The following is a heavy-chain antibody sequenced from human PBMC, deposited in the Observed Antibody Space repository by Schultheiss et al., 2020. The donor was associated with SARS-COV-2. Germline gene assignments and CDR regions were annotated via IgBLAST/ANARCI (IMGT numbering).Heavy chain of an antibody. CDR2: FYHSGST. CDR3: ARTTVAPPDY. V-gene: IGHV4-59*01. J-gene: IGHJ4*02. D-gene: IGHD4-23*01. Sequence: SETLSLTCTVSGGSISGYDWTWIRQPPGKGLEWIGYFYHSGSTNYNPSLRSRVTISVDTSKNQFSLRLSSVTAADTAVYYCARTTVAPPDYWGQGTLVTVSS. CDR1: GGSISGYD.